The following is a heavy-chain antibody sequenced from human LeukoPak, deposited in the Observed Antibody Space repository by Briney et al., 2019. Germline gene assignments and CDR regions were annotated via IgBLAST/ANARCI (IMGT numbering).Heavy chain of an antibody. Sequence: ASVKVSCKASGYTFTSYGISWVRQAPGQGLEWMGWISAYNGNTNYAQKLQGRVTVTTDTSTSTAYMELRSLRSDDTAVYYCARGVVPAAKRSYYYYGMDVWGQGTTVTVSS. D-gene: IGHD2-2*01. J-gene: IGHJ6*02. CDR1: GYTFTSYG. CDR3: ARGVVPAAKRSYYYYGMDV. V-gene: IGHV1-18*01. CDR2: ISAYNGNT.